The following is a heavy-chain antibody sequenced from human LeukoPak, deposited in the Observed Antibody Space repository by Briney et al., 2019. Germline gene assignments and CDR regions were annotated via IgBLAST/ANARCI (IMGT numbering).Heavy chain of an antibody. Sequence: PGGSLRLSCAASGFTFSSYAMHWVRQAPGKGLEWVAVISYDGSNKYYADSVKGRFTISKDNSKNTLYLQMNSLRAEDTAVYYCARDLVGSSSSGDWGQGTLVTVSS. D-gene: IGHD6-6*01. CDR3: ARDLVGSSSSGD. CDR2: ISYDGSNK. CDR1: GFTFSSYA. V-gene: IGHV3-30*04. J-gene: IGHJ4*02.